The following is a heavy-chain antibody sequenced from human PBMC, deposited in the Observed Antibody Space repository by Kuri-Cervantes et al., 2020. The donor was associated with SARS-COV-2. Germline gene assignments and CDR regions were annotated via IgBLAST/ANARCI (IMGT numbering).Heavy chain of an antibody. CDR1: GFTFSNQG. CDR2: IWYDGSNE. J-gene: IGHJ5*02. CDR3: ATKDGVASTP. Sequence: GGSLRLSCVVSGFTFSNQGMHWVRQAPGKGLEWVAVIWYDGSNEYYADSVKGRFTISRDNSKNTLYLQMNNLRAEDTAVYYRATKDGVASTPWGPGTLVTVSS. V-gene: IGHV3-33*01. D-gene: IGHD2-15*01.